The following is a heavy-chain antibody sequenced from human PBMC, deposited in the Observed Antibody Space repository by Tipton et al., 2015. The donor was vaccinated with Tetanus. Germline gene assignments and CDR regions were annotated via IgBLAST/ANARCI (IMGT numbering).Heavy chain of an antibody. Sequence: GLVKPSQTLSLTCAISGDSVSSNTMAWNWIRQSPSRGLEWLGRTYYRSKWFNDYAVSLRGRITVNADTSRNQFSLQLNSVIPEDTAVYYCARGGSYSYGPRGFDLWGRGTLVTVSS. D-gene: IGHD5-18*01. CDR2: TYYRSKWFN. J-gene: IGHJ2*01. CDR3: ARGGSYSYGPRGFDL. V-gene: IGHV6-1*01. CDR1: GDSVSSNTMA.